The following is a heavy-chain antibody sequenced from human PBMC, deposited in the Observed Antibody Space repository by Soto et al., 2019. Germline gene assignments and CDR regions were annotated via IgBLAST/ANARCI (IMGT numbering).Heavy chain of an antibody. J-gene: IGHJ3*01. Sequence: QVQLVEAGGGVVQPGRALRLSCAASGFTFTTYAIHWVRQAPGKGLEWVAVIASNGRNEYYADSVKGRFTISRDNSKNLFFRKIRSLSAEDTAFYSCTRIDLEAGNDFDLWGQGTMVIVSS. D-gene: IGHD6-13*01. CDR1: GFTFTTYA. CDR2: IASNGRNE. V-gene: IGHV3-30*04. CDR3: TRIDLEAGNDFDL.